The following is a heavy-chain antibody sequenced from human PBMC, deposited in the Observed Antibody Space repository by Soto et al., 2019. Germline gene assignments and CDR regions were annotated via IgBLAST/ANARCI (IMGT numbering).Heavy chain of an antibody. CDR1: GVSVSGNY. V-gene: IGHV3-53*02. Sequence: EVQLVETGGGLIQPGGALRLSCAASGVSVSGNYMSWVRQASGKGLEWVSFIYSGGGTYYEDSVKGRFTISRDNSKNTLHLQMNSLRIEDTAVYYYVVRYVWGQGTLVTVSS. D-gene: IGHD2-15*01. J-gene: IGHJ4*02. CDR2: IYSGGGT. CDR3: VVRYV.